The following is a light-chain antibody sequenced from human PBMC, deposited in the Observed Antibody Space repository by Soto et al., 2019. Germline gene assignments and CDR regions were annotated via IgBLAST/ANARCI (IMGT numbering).Light chain of an antibody. Sequence: DIVLTQSPGTLSLSPGERATLSCKASQNINSDYFAWYQQKPGQAPRLLIYGASTRATDVPDRFSGSGSGTECTLTISSLQPEDVAVYYCQQYGSSPRTLGQGTKVDIK. CDR2: GAS. J-gene: IGKJ1*01. V-gene: IGKV3-20*01. CDR3: QQYGSSPRT. CDR1: QNINSDY.